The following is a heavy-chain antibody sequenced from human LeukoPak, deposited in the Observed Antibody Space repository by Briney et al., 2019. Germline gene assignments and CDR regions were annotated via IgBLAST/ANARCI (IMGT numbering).Heavy chain of an antibody. J-gene: IGHJ6*01. Sequence: PSYAAAGFPVRRDAMSRGPPAPGKRLGWVSAISGSGGSTYYADSVKGRFTISRDNSKNTLYLQMKSLRAEDTAGYYSAITNHFRYYYG. CDR1: GFPVRRDA. CDR3: AITNHFRYYYG. CDR2: ISGSGGST. V-gene: IGHV3-23*01.